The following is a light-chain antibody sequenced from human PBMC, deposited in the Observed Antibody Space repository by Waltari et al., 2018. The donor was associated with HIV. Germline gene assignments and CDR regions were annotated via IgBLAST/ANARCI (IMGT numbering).Light chain of an antibody. CDR2: QGN. CDR1: KLGHNY. V-gene: IGLV3-1*01. Sequence: SYELTKPPSLSVSPGQTASITCSGNKLGHNYANWYQQKPGQSPVLIIYQGNKRPSGIPERFSASNPGNTATLTISGTQAMDEADYYCQACDSSTVVFGGGTKLTVL. CDR3: QACDSSTVV. J-gene: IGLJ2*01.